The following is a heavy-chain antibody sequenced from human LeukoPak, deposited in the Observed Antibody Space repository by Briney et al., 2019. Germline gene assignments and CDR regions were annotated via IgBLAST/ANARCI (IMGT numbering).Heavy chain of an antibody. Sequence: GGSLRLSCAASGFTLSSNYMSWVRQAPGKGLEWVSVIYSGGTTYYADSVKGRFTISRDNSQNTLYLQMNSLRAEDTAVYYCARGPLHSTGWYGGFDIWGQGRMVTVSS. CDR1: GFTLSSNY. D-gene: IGHD6-19*01. V-gene: IGHV3-66*01. CDR3: ARGPLHSTGWYGGFDI. J-gene: IGHJ3*02. CDR2: IYSGGTT.